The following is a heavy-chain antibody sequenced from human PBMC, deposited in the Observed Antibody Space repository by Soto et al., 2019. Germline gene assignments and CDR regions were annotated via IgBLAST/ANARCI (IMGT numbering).Heavy chain of an antibody. CDR2: IYYSGST. D-gene: IGHD5-18*01. CDR1: GCSISSYY. Sequence: SETLSLTCTFSGCSISSYYWSLIRQPTGKGLEWIGYIYYSGSTNYNPSLKSRVTISVDTSKNQFSLKLSSVTAADTAVYYCARRRGYTFAYWGQGTLVTVSS. CDR3: ARRRGYTFAY. V-gene: IGHV4-59*01. J-gene: IGHJ4*02.